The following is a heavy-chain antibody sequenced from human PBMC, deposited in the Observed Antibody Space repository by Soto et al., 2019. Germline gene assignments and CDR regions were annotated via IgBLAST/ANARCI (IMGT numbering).Heavy chain of an antibody. CDR2: IYWDDDK. Sequence: QITLKESGPTLVKPTQNLTLTCTFSGLSLSTSGVGVGWIRQPPGKALERLALIYWDDDKRYSPSLKSRLTITKDTSKNQVVLTMTNMDPVDTATYYCAHSLIPNWGSRGAFDYWGQGTLVTVSS. J-gene: IGHJ4*02. CDR1: GLSLSTSGVG. CDR3: AHSLIPNWGSRGAFDY. V-gene: IGHV2-5*02. D-gene: IGHD7-27*01.